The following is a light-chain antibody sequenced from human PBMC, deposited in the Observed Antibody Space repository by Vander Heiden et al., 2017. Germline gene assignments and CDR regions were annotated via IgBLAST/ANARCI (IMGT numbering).Light chain of an antibody. CDR3: QQYDNHLRA. Sequence: DIQLTQSPSSLSASVRAITAITCRASQGVTTYLNWYQQKPGEAPKLVIYESSNWHNGVPSRFSGHGSGTHFTLTITSLQSEDFATYYCQQYDNHLRAFGQGTQVEIK. CDR2: ESS. CDR1: QGVTTY. J-gene: IGKJ2*01. V-gene: IGKV1-33*01.